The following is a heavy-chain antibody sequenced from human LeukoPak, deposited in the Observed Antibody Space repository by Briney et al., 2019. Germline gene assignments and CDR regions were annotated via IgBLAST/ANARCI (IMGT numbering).Heavy chain of an antibody. V-gene: IGHV3-23*01. CDR1: GFTFSSYA. CDR3: ARTDDFWSGYYSEFDY. D-gene: IGHD3-3*01. Sequence: GGSLRLSCAASGFTFSSYAMSWVRQAPGKGLEWVSAISGSGGSTYYADSVKGRFTISRDNAKNSLYLQMNSLRAEDTAVYYCARTDDFWSGYYSEFDYWGQGTLVTVSS. CDR2: ISGSGGST. J-gene: IGHJ4*02.